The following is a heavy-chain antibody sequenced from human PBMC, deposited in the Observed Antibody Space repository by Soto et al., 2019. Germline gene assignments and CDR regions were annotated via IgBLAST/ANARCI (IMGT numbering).Heavy chain of an antibody. CDR3: ASLLGGYCSGGSCYQHALDI. CDR1: GGSISSSSYY. D-gene: IGHD2-15*01. V-gene: IGHV4-39*01. CDR2: IYYSGST. Sequence: PSETLSLTCTVSGGSISSSSYYWGWIRQPPGKGLEWIGSIYYSGSTYYNPSLKSRVTISVDTSKNQFSLKLSSVTAADTAVYYCASLLGGYCSGGSCYQHALDIWGQGTMVT. J-gene: IGHJ3*02.